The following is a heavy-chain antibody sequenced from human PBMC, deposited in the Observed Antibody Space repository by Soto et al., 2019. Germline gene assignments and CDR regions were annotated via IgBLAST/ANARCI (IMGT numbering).Heavy chain of an antibody. CDR1: GGSISSYY. J-gene: IGHJ6*02. D-gene: IGHD5-12*01. CDR2: IYYSGST. V-gene: IGHV4-59*08. CDR3: ARRSGDIVANYYYYYGMDV. Sequence: SETLSLTCTVSGGSISSYYWSWIRQPPGKGLEWIGYIYYSGSTNYNPSLKSRVTISVDTSKNQFSLKLSSVTAADTAVYYCARRSGDIVANYYYYYGMDVWGQGTTVTVSS.